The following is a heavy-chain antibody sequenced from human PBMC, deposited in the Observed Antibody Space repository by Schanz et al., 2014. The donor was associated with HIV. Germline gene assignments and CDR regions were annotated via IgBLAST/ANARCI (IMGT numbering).Heavy chain of an antibody. CDR3: ARTPYYFDY. J-gene: IGHJ4*02. V-gene: IGHV4-34*01. CDR1: GGSFSVYS. Sequence: QVRLQQWGAGLLKPSGTLSLTCAVYGGSFSVYSWSWIRQPPGKGLQWIGEINHSGSTNYNPSLKSRFTISVDTSKNQFSLRLNSVTAADTAVYYCARTPYYFDYWGQGTLVTVSS. CDR2: INHSGST.